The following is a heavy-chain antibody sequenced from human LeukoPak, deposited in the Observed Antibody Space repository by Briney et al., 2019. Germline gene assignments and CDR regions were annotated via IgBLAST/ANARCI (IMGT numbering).Heavy chain of an antibody. CDR3: ARDGHIVVVTAILKMGYFDY. J-gene: IGHJ4*02. D-gene: IGHD2-21*02. Sequence: GGSLRLSCAASGFTFSSYSMNWVRQAPGKGLEWVSSISSSSSYIYYADSVKGRFTISRDNAKNSLYLQMNSLRAEDTAVYYCARDGHIVVVTAILKMGYFDYWGQGTLVTVSS. V-gene: IGHV3-21*01. CDR2: ISSSSSYI. CDR1: GFTFSSYS.